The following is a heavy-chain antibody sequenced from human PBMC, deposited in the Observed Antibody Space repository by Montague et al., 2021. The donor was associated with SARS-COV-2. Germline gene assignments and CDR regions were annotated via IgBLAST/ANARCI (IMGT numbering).Heavy chain of an antibody. CDR2: IDDSGST. CDR1: GXSISSNNYY. D-gene: IGHD5-12*01. CDR3: ARRGRKLLPVATTIGGFDI. J-gene: IGHJ3*02. Sequence: SETLSLTCTVSGXSISSNNYYWDWIRQPPGKGLEWIGSIDDSGSTYYNRSLKSRVTISVDTSKNHFSLKLKSVPAADTAVYYCARRGRKLLPVATTIGGFDIWGQGTMVTVSS. V-gene: IGHV4-39*02.